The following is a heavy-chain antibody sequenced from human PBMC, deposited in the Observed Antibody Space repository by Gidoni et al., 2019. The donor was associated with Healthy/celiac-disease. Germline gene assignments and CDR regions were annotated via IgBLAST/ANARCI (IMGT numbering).Heavy chain of an antibody. D-gene: IGHD3-22*01. J-gene: IGHJ5*02. V-gene: IGHV4-34*01. CDR3: ARGSRFDSSGYYYGWGWFDP. CDR2: INHSGST. CDR1: GGSFSGYY. Sequence: QVQLQQWGAGLLKPSETLSLTCAVYGGSFSGYYWSWIRQPPGKGLEWIGEINHSGSTNYNPSLKSRVTISVDTSKNQFSLKLSSVTAADTAVYYCARGSRFDSSGYYYGWGWFDPWGQGTLVTVSS.